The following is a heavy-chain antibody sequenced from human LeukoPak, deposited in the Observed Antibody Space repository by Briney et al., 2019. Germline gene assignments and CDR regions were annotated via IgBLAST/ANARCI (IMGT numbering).Heavy chain of an antibody. V-gene: IGHV1-2*02. J-gene: IGHJ3*02. D-gene: IGHD4-17*01. CDR1: GYTFTGYY. CDR2: INPVTGGT. Sequence: ASVKVSCKASGYTFTGYYMHWVRQAPGQGLEWMGWINPVTGGTNYAQKFQGRVTMTRDTSISTAYMELSRLRSDDTAVYYCARDLDRDYGLGAFDIWGQGTMVTVSS. CDR3: ARDLDRDYGLGAFDI.